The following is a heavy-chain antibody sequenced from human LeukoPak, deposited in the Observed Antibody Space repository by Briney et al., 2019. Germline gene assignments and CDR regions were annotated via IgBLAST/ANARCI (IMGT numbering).Heavy chain of an antibody. V-gene: IGHV3-30*18. CDR3: AKDKGYSGSYYYFDY. CDR1: GFTFDDYA. D-gene: IGHD1-26*01. J-gene: IGHJ4*02. Sequence: GGSLRLSCAASGFTFDDYAMHWVRQAPGKGLEWVAVISYDGSNKYYADSVKGRFTISRDNSKNTLYLQMNSLRAEDTAVYYCAKDKGYSGSYYYFDYWGQGTLVTVSS. CDR2: ISYDGSNK.